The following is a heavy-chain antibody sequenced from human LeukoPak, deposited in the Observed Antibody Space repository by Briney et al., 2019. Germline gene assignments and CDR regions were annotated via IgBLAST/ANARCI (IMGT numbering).Heavy chain of an antibody. CDR2: INHSGST. CDR3: ARWRNYYGSGSYYYYYYGMDV. V-gene: IGHV4-34*01. CDR1: GGSISGYY. Sequence: ASETLSLTCTVSGGSISGYYWSWIRQPPGKGLEWIGEINHSGSTNYNPSLKSRVTISVDTSKNQFSLKLSSVTAADTAVYYCARWRNYYGSGSYYYYYYGMDVWGQGTTVTVSS. J-gene: IGHJ6*02. D-gene: IGHD3-10*01.